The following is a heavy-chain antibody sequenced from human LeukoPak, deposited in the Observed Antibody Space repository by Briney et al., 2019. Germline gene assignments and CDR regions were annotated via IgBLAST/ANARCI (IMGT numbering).Heavy chain of an antibody. CDR3: ARVPGDY. D-gene: IGHD3-10*01. CDR1: GFTFRSYS. CDR2: ISSSNSLI. V-gene: IGHV3-21*01. Sequence: PGGSLRLSRAASGFTFRSYSMSWVRQAPGQGLEWVSSISSSNSLIYYADSVKGRFTISRDNSKNSLYLQMNSLRAEDTAVYYCARVPGDYWGQGTLVTVSS. J-gene: IGHJ4*02.